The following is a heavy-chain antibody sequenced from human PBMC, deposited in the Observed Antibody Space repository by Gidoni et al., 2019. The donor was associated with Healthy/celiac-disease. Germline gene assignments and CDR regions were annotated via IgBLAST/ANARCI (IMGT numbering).Heavy chain of an antibody. CDR3: ARRSSGWYGP. CDR1: GGSFSGYY. Sequence: VQLPQWGAGLLKPSETLSRTCAAYGGSFSGYYWSWIRQPPGKGLEWIGEINHSGSTNYNPSLNSRVTISVDTSKNQFSLKLSSVTAADTAVYYCARRSSGWYGPWGQGTLVTVSS. D-gene: IGHD6-19*01. J-gene: IGHJ5*02. CDR2: INHSGST. V-gene: IGHV4-34*01.